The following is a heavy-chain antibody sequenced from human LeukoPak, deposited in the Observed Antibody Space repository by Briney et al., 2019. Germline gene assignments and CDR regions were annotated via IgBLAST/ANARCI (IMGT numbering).Heavy chain of an antibody. CDR2: IRQDGGEI. V-gene: IGHV3-7*01. Sequence: GGSLRLSCTASGFTFSTYWMGWVCQAPGKGLEWVANIRQDGGEIYYVDSVKGRFTISRDNAKNSLYLQMNSLRAEDSAVYYCARVVSWGWFDPWGQGTLVTVSS. D-gene: IGHD3-16*01. CDR3: ARVVSWGWFDP. CDR1: GFTFSTYW. J-gene: IGHJ5*02.